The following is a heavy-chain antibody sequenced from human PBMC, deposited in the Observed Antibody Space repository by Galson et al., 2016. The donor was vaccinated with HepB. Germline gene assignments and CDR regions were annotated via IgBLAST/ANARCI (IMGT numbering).Heavy chain of an antibody. CDR1: GFTLKDYT. CDR3: ARDGYSGSLYLGSAFGI. Sequence: SLRLSCAASGFTLKDYTMYWVRQAAGKGLEWVASISYDGDKKYDADSVKGRFTISRDNAKNSLYLQLTSLRDEDTAVYYCARDGYSGSLYLGSAFGIWGQGTVVTVSS. CDR2: ISYDGDKK. J-gene: IGHJ3*02. D-gene: IGHD6-13*01. V-gene: IGHV3-30*04.